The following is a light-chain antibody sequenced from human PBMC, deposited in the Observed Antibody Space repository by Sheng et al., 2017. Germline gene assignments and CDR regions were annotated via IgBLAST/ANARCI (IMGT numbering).Light chain of an antibody. Sequence: DIQMTRSPSSLSASVGDRVTITCRTSQTTNNFLNWYQQKPGKAPNLLIYTASRLQTGFPSRFSGSGSGTNFTLTISSLQPDDFATYYCQQTYSTPPTFGQGTKVEIK. CDR1: QTTNNF. CDR3: QQTYSTPPT. J-gene: IGKJ1*01. V-gene: IGKV1-39*01. CDR2: TAS.